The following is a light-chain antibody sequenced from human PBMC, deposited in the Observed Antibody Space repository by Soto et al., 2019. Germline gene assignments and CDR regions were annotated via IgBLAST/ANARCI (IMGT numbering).Light chain of an antibody. V-gene: IGKV2-30*02. CDR1: QSLVHSNGDTF. CDR3: MQGTHWPPYT. Sequence: DVVMTQSPLSLPVTLGQPASISCRSSQSLVHSNGDTFLNWFQQRPGQSPRRLIFKVSNRDSGVPDRFSGSGSGTDFTLKISRVEAEDVAIYYCMQGTHWPPYTFGQGTNLEIK. J-gene: IGKJ2*01. CDR2: KVS.